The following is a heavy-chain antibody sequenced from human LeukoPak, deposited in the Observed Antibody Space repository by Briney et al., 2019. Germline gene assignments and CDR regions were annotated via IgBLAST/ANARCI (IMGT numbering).Heavy chain of an antibody. D-gene: IGHD3-10*01. CDR1: GYSFTSYW. Sequence: GESLKISCKGSGYSFTSYWIGWVRQMPGKGLEWMGIIYPGDSDTRYSPSFQGQVTISADKSISTAYLQWSSLKASDTAMYYCARHPWFGELPRFYFDYWGQGTLVTVSS. J-gene: IGHJ4*02. CDR3: ARHPWFGELPRFYFDY. V-gene: IGHV5-51*01. CDR2: IYPGDSDT.